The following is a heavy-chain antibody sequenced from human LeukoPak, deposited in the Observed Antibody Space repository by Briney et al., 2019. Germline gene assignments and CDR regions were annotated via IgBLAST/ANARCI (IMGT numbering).Heavy chain of an antibody. CDR1: GFTFSSYG. J-gene: IGHJ4*02. CDR3: AKAYESDGSGSYYKGGY. V-gene: IGHV3-30*18. CDR2: ISYDGSNK. Sequence: QPGRSLRLSCAASGFTFSSYGMHWARQAPGKGLEWVAVISYDGSNKYYADSVKGRFTISRDNSKNTLYLQMNSLRAEDTAVYYCAKAYESDGSGSYYKGGYWGQGTLVTVSS. D-gene: IGHD3-10*01.